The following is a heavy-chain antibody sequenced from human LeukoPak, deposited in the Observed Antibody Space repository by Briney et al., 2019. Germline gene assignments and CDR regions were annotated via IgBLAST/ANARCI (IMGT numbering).Heavy chain of an antibody. D-gene: IGHD6-6*01. CDR1: GGSIGTYY. V-gene: IGHV4-4*07. J-gene: IGHJ3*02. CDR2: IYTSGST. Sequence: SETLSLTCTVSGGSIGTYYWSWIRQPAGKGLEWIGRIYTSGSTNYNPSLKSRVTMSVDTSKNQFSLKLSSMTAADTAVYYCARETGRYSSSSDAFDIWGQGTMVTVSS. CDR3: ARETGRYSSSSDAFDI.